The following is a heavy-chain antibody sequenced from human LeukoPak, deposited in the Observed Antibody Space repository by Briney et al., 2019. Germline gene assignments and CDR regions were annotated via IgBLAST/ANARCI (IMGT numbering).Heavy chain of an antibody. CDR3: ARDLVGRRHYGSGSYGGYYYYYMDV. J-gene: IGHJ6*03. D-gene: IGHD3-10*01. V-gene: IGHV1-69*05. CDR2: IIPIFGTA. CDR1: GGTFSSYA. Sequence: GASVKVSCKASGGTFSSYAISWVRQAPGQGLEWMGGIIPIFGTANYAQKFQGRVTITTDESTSTAYMELSSLRSEDTAVYYCARDLVGRRHYGSGSYGGYYYYYMDVWGKGTTVTVSS.